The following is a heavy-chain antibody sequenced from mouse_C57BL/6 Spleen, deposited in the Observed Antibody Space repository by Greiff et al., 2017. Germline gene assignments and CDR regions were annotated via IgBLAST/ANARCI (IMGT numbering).Heavy chain of an antibody. CDR2: ISSGSSTI. D-gene: IGHD4-1*01. CDR3: ARLGPGFAY. CDR1: GFTFSDYG. Sequence: EVKLMESGGGLVKPGGSLKLSCAASGFTFSDYGMHWVRQAPEKGLEWVAYISSGSSTIYYADTVKGRFTISRDNAKNTLFLQMTSLRSEDTAMYYCARLGPGFAYWGQGTLVTVSA. J-gene: IGHJ3*01. V-gene: IGHV5-17*01.